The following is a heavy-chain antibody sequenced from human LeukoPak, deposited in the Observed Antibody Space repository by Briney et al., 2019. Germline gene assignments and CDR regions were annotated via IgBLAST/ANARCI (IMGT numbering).Heavy chain of an antibody. D-gene: IGHD6-13*01. CDR3: ARGEQPYYYYYYGMDV. CDR1: GGSFSGYY. J-gene: IGHJ6*02. Sequence: KSSETLFLTCAVYGGSFSGYYWSWIRQPPGKGLEWIGEINHSGSTNYNPSLKSRVTISVDTSKNQFSLKLSSVTAADTAVYYCARGEQPYYYYYYGMDVWGQGTTVTVSS. V-gene: IGHV4-34*01. CDR2: INHSGST.